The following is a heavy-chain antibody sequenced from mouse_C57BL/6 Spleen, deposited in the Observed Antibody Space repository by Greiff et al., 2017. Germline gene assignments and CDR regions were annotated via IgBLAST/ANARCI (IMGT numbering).Heavy chain of an antibody. Sequence: VQLKQSGPELVKPGASVKISCKASGYTFTDYYMNWVKQSHGKSLEWIGDINPNNGGTSYNQKFKGKATLTVDKSSSTAYMELRSLTSEDSAVYYCARDDYYGSSSLAWWGQGTLVTVSA. J-gene: IGHJ3*02. CDR3: ARDDYYGSSSLAW. CDR2: INPNNGGT. V-gene: IGHV1-26*01. CDR1: GYTFTDYY. D-gene: IGHD1-1*01.